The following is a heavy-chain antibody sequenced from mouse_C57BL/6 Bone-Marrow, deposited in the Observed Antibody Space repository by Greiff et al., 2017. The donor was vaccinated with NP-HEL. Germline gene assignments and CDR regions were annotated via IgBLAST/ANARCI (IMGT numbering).Heavy chain of an antibody. CDR2: IYPRSGNT. J-gene: IGHJ3*01. CDR3: ARKEDYYGSSYGFAY. D-gene: IGHD1-1*01. V-gene: IGHV1-81*01. CDR1: GYTFTSYG. Sequence: VKLVESGAELARPGASVKLSCKASGYTFTSYGISWVKQRTGQGLEWIGEIYPRSGNTYYNEKFKGKATLTADKSSSTAYMELRSLTSEDSAVYFCARKEDYYGSSYGFAYWGQGTLVTVSA.